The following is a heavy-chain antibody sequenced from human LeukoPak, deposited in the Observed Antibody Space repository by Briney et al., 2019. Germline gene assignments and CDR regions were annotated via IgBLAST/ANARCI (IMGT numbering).Heavy chain of an antibody. V-gene: IGHV1-8*01. J-gene: IGHJ3*02. CDR3: AKHLRYYSDSSGWGLVAFDI. Sequence: ASVKVSCKASGYSFTSYDINWVRQAPGQGLEWMGWMNPNNGNTGYAQKFQGRVTMTRDTSISTAYMELSSLRSEDTAVYYCAKHLRYYSDSSGWGLVAFDIWGQGTMVTASS. D-gene: IGHD3-22*01. CDR1: GYSFTSYD. CDR2: MNPNNGNT.